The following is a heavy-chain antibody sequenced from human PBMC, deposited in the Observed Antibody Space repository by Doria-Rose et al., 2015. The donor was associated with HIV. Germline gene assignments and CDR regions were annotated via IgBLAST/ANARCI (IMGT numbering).Heavy chain of an antibody. CDR3: ARDAGDYNFWSGYYSRYWYLDL. V-gene: IGHV3-7*01. CDR2: IKQDGSEK. J-gene: IGHJ2*01. Sequence: VQLVQSGGGFVQPGGSLRLSCAASGFTFSSYWMSWVRQAPGKGLEWVANIKQDGSEKYYVDSVKGRLTISRDNAKNSLYLQMNSLRAEDTAVYYCARDAGDYNFWSGYYSRYWYLDLWGRGTRGTVSS. CDR1: GFTFSSYW. D-gene: IGHD3-3*01.